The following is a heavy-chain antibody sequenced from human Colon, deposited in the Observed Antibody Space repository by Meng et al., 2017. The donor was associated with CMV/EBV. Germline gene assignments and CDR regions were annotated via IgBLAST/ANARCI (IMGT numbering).Heavy chain of an antibody. CDR3: ARDTLGAARLRWFDP. Sequence: SRGTFSSYAISWVRQAPGQGLEWMGGIIPILGIANYAQKFQGRVTITADKSTSTAYMELSSLRSEDTAVYYCARDTLGAARLRWFDPWGQGTLVTVSS. CDR1: RGTFSSYA. J-gene: IGHJ5*02. CDR2: IIPILGIA. D-gene: IGHD6-6*01. V-gene: IGHV1-69*10.